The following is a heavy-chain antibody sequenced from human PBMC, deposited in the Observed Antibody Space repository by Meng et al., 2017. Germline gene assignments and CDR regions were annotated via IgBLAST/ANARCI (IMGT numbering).Heavy chain of an antibody. CDR2: IYYSEST. CDR1: GGSISSSSYY. CDR3: ARTMTTGYGRDG. V-gene: IGHV4-39*07. D-gene: IGHD4-17*01. J-gene: IGHJ6*02. Sequence: ETLSLTCTVSGGSISSSSYYWGWIRQPPGKGLEWIGSIYYSESTYYNPSPKSRITRTVDTSKTQFSLMLSSVTAADTAGYYCARTMTTGYGRDGWGQGTTVTVSS.